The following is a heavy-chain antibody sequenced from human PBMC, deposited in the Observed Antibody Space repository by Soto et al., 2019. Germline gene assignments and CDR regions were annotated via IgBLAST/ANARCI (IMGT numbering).Heavy chain of an antibody. CDR2: ISGSGGDT. CDR3: SIVHHRYGPINY. D-gene: IGHD5-18*01. J-gene: IGHJ4*02. V-gene: IGHV3-23*01. Sequence: PGGPLRLSCAASGLTFSSYAITWVRQAPGKGLEWVSTISGSGGDTYYADSVKGRFTISRDNFKNTLFLQVNSLRAEDAAMYYCSIVHHRYGPINYWGQGTRVTVSS. CDR1: GLTFSSYA.